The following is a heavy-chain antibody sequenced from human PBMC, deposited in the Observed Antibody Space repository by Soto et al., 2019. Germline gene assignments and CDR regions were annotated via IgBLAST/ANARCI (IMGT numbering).Heavy chain of an antibody. Sequence: PSETLSLTCTVSGGSLKSGGYYWSWIRQHPGRGLEWIGYIYYTGRTYYNPSLESRVTFSVDTSKNQFSLRLSSVTAADTAVYYCARLVGGYNYHYHGMDVWGQGSTVTVSS. CDR2: IYYTGRT. CDR1: GGSLKSGGYY. CDR3: ARLVGGYNYHYHGMDV. V-gene: IGHV4-31*02. D-gene: IGHD5-12*01. J-gene: IGHJ6*02.